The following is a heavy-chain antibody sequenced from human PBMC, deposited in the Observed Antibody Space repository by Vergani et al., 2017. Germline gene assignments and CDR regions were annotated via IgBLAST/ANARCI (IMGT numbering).Heavy chain of an antibody. CDR2: INPSGGST. Sequence: QVQLVQSGAEVKKPGSSVKVSCKASGGTFSSYTISWVRQAPGQGLEWMGIINPSGGSTSYAQKFQGRVTMTRDTSTSTVYMELSSLRSEDTAVYYCARDSRYWSSTSCYVGRDWFDPWGQGTLVTVSS. V-gene: IGHV1-46*01. J-gene: IGHJ5*02. CDR3: ARDSRYWSSTSCYVGRDWFDP. D-gene: IGHD2-2*01. CDR1: GGTFSSYT.